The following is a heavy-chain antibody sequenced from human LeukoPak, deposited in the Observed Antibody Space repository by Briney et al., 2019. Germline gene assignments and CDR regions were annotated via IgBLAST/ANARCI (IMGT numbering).Heavy chain of an antibody. CDR3: ARGLKGLS. CDR1: GGSFSGYY. CDR2: INHSGST. J-gene: IGHJ5*02. V-gene: IGHV4-34*01. Sequence: SETLSLTCAVYGGSFSGYYWSWIRQPPGKGLEWIGEINHSGSTNYNPSLKSRVTISVDTSKNQFSLNLSSVTAADTAVYYCARGLKGLSWGQGTLVTVSS.